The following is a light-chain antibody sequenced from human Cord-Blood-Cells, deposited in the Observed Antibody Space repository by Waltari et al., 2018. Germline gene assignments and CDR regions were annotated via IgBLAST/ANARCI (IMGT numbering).Light chain of an antibody. J-gene: IGLJ2*01. CDR3: QAWDSSTVV. V-gene: IGLV3-1*01. CDR2: QDS. Sequence: SYELTQPPSVSVSPGQTASITCSGDKWGDQYACWYQQKQGQSPVLVIYQDSKRPSGIPARFSGSNSGNTATLTISGTQAMDEADYYCQAWDSSTVVFGGGTKLTVL. CDR1: KWGDQY.